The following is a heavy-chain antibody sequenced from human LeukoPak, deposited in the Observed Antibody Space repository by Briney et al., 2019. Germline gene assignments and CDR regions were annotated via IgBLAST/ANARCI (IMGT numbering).Heavy chain of an antibody. D-gene: IGHD6-6*01. CDR1: GFTFSSYG. J-gene: IGHJ6*02. CDR2: ISYDGSNK. V-gene: IGHV3-30*18. CDR3: AKDRSTSSRGLYYYGMDV. Sequence: PGRSLRLSCAASGFTFSSYGMHWVRQAPGKGLEWVAVISYDGSNKKYADSVKGRFTISRDNSKNTLYLQMNSLRAEDTALYYCAKDRSTSSRGLYYYGMDVWGQGTTVTVSS.